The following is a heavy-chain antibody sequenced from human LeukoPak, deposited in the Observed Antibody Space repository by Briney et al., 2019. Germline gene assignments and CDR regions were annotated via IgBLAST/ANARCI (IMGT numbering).Heavy chain of an antibody. CDR1: GGSFSGYY. CDR2: INHSGST. Sequence: SETLSLTCAVYGGSFSGYYWSWIRQPPGKGLEWIGEINHSGSTNYNPSLKSRVTISVDTSKSQFSLKLSSVTAADTAVYYCARGLGYCSSTSCYTVSYYYYYGMDVWGQGTTVTVSS. J-gene: IGHJ6*02. D-gene: IGHD2-2*02. V-gene: IGHV4-34*01. CDR3: ARGLGYCSSTSCYTVSYYYYYGMDV.